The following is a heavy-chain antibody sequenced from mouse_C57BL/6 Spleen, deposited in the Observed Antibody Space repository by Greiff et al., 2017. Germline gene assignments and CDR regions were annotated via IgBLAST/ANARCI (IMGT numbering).Heavy chain of an antibody. CDR2: ISYDGSN. J-gene: IGHJ3*01. CDR1: GYSITSGYY. Sequence: EVQLQQSGPGLVKPSQSLSLTCSVTGYSITSGYYWNWIRQFPGNKLEWMGYISYDGSNNYNPSLKNRISITRDTSKNQFFLKLNSVTTEDTATYYCAVYDYDGAYWGQGTLVTVSA. V-gene: IGHV3-6*01. CDR3: AVYDYDGAY. D-gene: IGHD2-4*01.